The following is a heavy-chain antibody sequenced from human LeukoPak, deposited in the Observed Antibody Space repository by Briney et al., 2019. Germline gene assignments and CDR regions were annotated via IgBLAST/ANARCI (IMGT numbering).Heavy chain of an antibody. V-gene: IGHV3-48*01. Sequence: GGSLRLSCAASGFTFSSYSMNWVRQAPGKGLEWVSYISSSSSTIYYADSVKGRFTISRDNAKNSLYLQMNSLRAEDTAVYYCARGAKDYVWGSYRYPIDYWGQGTLVTVSS. J-gene: IGHJ4*02. CDR1: GFTFSSYS. D-gene: IGHD3-16*02. CDR3: ARGAKDYVWGSYRYPIDY. CDR2: ISSSSSTI.